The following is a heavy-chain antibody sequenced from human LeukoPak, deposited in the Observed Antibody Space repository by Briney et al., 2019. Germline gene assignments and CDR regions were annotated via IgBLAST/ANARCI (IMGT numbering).Heavy chain of an antibody. CDR2: IYSGGST. CDR3: ARDHRADYYDSSGYYIDY. CDR1: GFTVSSNY. V-gene: IGHV3-66*01. Sequence: PGGSLRLSCAASGFTVSSNYMSWVRQAPGKGLEWVSVIYSGGSTYYADSVKGRFTISRDNSKNTLYLQMNSLRAEDTAVYYCARDHRADYYDSSGYYIDYWGQGTLVTVSS. D-gene: IGHD3-22*01. J-gene: IGHJ4*02.